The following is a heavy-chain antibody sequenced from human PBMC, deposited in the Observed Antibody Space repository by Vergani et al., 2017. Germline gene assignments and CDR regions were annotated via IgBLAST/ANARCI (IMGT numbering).Heavy chain of an antibody. D-gene: IGHD6-6*01. V-gene: IGHV4-59*01. CDR1: GGSISSYY. CDR2: IYYSGST. CDR3: ARDSRSYWNNWFDP. J-gene: IGHJ5*02. Sequence: QVQLQESGPGLVKPSETLSLTCTVSGGSISSYYWSWIRQPPGKGLEWIGYIYYSGSTNYNPSRKSRVTISVDTSKNQFSLELSSVTAADTAVYYCARDSRSYWNNWFDPWGQGTLVTVSS.